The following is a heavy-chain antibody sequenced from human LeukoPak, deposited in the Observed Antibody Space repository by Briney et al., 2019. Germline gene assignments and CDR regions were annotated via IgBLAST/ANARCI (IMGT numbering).Heavy chain of an antibody. J-gene: IGHJ4*02. D-gene: IGHD3-16*02. CDR1: GFTFDDYG. CDR3: ARVGILRLGELSLYLDY. V-gene: IGHV3-20*04. Sequence: PGGSLRLSCAASGFTFDDYGTSWVRQAPGKGLEWVSGINWNGGSTGYADSVKGRFTISRDNAKNSLYLQMNSLRAEDTALYYCARVGILRLGELSLYLDYWGQGTLVTVSS. CDR2: INWNGGST.